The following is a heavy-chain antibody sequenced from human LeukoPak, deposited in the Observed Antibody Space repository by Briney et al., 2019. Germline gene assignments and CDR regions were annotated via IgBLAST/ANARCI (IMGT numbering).Heavy chain of an antibody. CDR2: IYTSGST. CDR3: ARGTGDRYSYGTYYLDY. V-gene: IGHV4-4*07. Sequence: KSSETLSLTCTVSGGSISSYYWSWIRQPAGKGLEWIGRIYTSGSTNYNPSLKSRVTMSVDTSKNQFSLKLSSVTAADPAVYYCARGTGDRYSYGTYYLDYWGQGTLVTVSS. D-gene: IGHD5-18*01. CDR1: GGSISSYY. J-gene: IGHJ4*02.